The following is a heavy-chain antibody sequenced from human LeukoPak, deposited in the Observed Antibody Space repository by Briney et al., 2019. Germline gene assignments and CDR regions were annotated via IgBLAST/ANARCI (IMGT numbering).Heavy chain of an antibody. CDR3: ARDPTTEETVPYYFDD. V-gene: IGHV4-34*01. D-gene: IGHD4-23*01. J-gene: IGHJ4*02. CDR1: GGSFIGYH. CDR2: INHRGGT. Sequence: SETLSLTCAVSGGSFIGYHWNWIRQSPGKGLEWIAEINHRGGTNYNPSLKSRVTISIVTSKNQFSLNLKSVTAADTAVYYCARDPTTEETVPYYFDDWGQGTLVTVSS.